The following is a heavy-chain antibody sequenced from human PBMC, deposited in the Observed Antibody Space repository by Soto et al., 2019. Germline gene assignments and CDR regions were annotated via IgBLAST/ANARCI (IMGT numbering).Heavy chain of an antibody. Sequence: GGSLRLSCAASGFTFSSYGMHWVRQAPGKGLEWVAVISYDGSNKYYADSVKGRFTISRDNSKNTLYLQMNSLRAEDTAVYYCAKDLSVADNWNWFDPWGQGTLVTVSS. J-gene: IGHJ5*02. D-gene: IGHD6-19*01. CDR3: AKDLSVADNWNWFDP. CDR1: GFTFSSYG. V-gene: IGHV3-30*18. CDR2: ISYDGSNK.